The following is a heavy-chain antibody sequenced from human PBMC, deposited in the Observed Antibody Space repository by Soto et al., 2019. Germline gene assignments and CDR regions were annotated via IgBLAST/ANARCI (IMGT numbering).Heavy chain of an antibody. J-gene: IGHJ5*02. CDR2: INHSGST. CDR3: ARGLIAAAARAYNWFDP. Sequence: ETLSLTCAVYGGSFSGYYWSWIRQPPGKGLEWIGEINHSGSTNYNPSLKSRVTISVDTSKNQFSLKLSSVTAADTAVYYCARGLIAAAARAYNWFDPWGQGTLVTVSS. D-gene: IGHD6-13*01. V-gene: IGHV4-34*01. CDR1: GGSFSGYY.